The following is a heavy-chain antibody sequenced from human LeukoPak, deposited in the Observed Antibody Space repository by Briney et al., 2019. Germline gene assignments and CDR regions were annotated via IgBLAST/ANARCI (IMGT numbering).Heavy chain of an antibody. CDR3: ARGDSSSWCGNY. D-gene: IGHD6-13*01. J-gene: IGHJ4*02. CDR2: IYYSGST. Sequence: SETLSPTCTVSGGSISSYYWSWIRQPPGKGLEWIGYIYYSGSTNYNPSLKSRVTISVDTSKNQFSLKLSSVTAADTAVYYCARGDSSSWCGNYWGQGTLVTVSS. V-gene: IGHV4-59*01. CDR1: GGSISSYY.